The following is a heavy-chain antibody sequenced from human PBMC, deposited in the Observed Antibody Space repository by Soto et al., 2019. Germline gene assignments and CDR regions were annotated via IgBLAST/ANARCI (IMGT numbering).Heavy chain of an antibody. V-gene: IGHV3-49*04. J-gene: IGHJ4*02. CDR3: TRAFSAWPSDY. D-gene: IGHD6-19*01. CDR2: IRSKAYGGTT. Sequence: LRLSCTASGFTFGDYAMSWVRQAPGKGLEWVGFIRSKAYGGTTEYAAPVKGRFTISRDDSKSIAYLQMNSLKTEDTAVYYCTRAFSAWPSDYWGQGTLVTVSS. CDR1: GFTFGDYA.